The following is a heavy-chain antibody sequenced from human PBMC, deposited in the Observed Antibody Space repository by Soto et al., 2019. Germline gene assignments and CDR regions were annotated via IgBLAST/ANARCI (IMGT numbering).Heavy chain of an antibody. V-gene: IGHV3-7*03. Sequence: GGSLRLSCAASGFTFSSYWMSWVRQAPGKGLEWVANIKQDGSEKYYVDSVKGRFTISRDNAKNSLYLQMNSLRAEDTAVYYCARDPARIAVAAAWFDPWGQRTLVTVSS. CDR3: ARDPARIAVAAAWFDP. CDR2: IKQDGSEK. CDR1: GFTFSSYW. D-gene: IGHD6-19*01. J-gene: IGHJ5*02.